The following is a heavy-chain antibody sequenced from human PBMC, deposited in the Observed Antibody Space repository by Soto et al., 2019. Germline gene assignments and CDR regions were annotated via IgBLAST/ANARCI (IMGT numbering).Heavy chain of an antibody. Sequence: QVQLVESGGGVVQPGRSLRLSCAASGFTFSSYGIHWVRQAPGKGLEWGAVISYDGSNKYYADSVKGRFTISRDNSKNTLYLQMNSLRAEDTALYYCAKGLWFGELPFDAFDIWGQGTMVTVSS. V-gene: IGHV3-30*18. CDR1: GFTFSSYG. J-gene: IGHJ3*02. CDR2: ISYDGSNK. CDR3: AKGLWFGELPFDAFDI. D-gene: IGHD3-10*01.